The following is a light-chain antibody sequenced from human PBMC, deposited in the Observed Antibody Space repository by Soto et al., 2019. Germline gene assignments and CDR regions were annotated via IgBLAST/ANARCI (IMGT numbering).Light chain of an antibody. V-gene: IGLV2-14*01. Sequence: QSVLTQPASVSGSPGQSITISCTGTSSDVGAYTSVSWYQQHPGKAPKLMIYEVSNRPSGVSNRFSGSKSANTASLTISGLQAADEAHYYCTSYTSDNSSYVFGNGTKVTVL. CDR3: TSYTSDNSSYV. CDR2: EVS. J-gene: IGLJ1*01. CDR1: SSDVGAYTS.